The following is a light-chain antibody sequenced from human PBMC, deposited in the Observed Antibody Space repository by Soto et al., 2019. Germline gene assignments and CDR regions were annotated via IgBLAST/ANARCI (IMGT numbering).Light chain of an antibody. CDR2: GAS. CDR3: LQRSDWPLT. CDR1: QSVSSNY. Sequence: IVLTQSPGTLSLSPGERATLSCRASQSVSSNYLAWYQHRPGQAPRLLIYGASSRATGIPDRFSGSGSGTDFTLTISRLEPEDFAVYYCLQRSDWPLTFGGGTKVEIK. J-gene: IGKJ4*01. V-gene: IGKV3D-20*02.